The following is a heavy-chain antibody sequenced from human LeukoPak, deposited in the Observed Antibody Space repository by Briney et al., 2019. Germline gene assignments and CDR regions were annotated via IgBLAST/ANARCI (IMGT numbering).Heavy chain of an antibody. CDR3: ARDPQGGYDHYFDY. V-gene: IGHV3-21*01. Sequence: PGGSLRLSCAASGFTFSSYSMNWVRQAPGKGLEWVSSISSSSSYIYYADSVKGRFTISRDNAKNSLYLQMNSLRAEDTAVYYCARDPQGGYDHYFDYWGQGTLVTVSS. J-gene: IGHJ4*02. CDR2: ISSSSSYI. CDR1: GFTFSSYS. D-gene: IGHD5-12*01.